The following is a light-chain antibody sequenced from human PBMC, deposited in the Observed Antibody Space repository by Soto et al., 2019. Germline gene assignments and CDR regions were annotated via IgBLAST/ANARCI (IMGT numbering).Light chain of an antibody. Sequence: QSALTQPASVSGSPGQSITISCTGTSSDVGGYNYVSWYQQHPGKAPKLMIYEVSNRPSGVSNRFSCSKSGNTASLPISGLQAEDEADYYCSSYTSSSTLVFGGGTKLTVL. CDR1: SSDVGGYNY. J-gene: IGLJ2*01. CDR2: EVS. V-gene: IGLV2-14*01. CDR3: SSYTSSSTLV.